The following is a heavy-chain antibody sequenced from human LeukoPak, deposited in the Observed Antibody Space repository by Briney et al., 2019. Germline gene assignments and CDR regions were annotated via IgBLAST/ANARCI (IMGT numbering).Heavy chain of an antibody. V-gene: IGHV4-34*01. CDR1: GGSISSYY. D-gene: IGHD3-22*01. J-gene: IGHJ4*02. Sequence: SETLSLTCTVSGGSISSYYWSWIRQPPGKGLEWIGEINHSGSTNYNPSLKSRVTISVDTSKNQFSLKLSSVTAADTAVYYCARGWSPRVVVITIYYFDYWGQGTLVTVSS. CDR2: INHSGST. CDR3: ARGWSPRVVVITIYYFDY.